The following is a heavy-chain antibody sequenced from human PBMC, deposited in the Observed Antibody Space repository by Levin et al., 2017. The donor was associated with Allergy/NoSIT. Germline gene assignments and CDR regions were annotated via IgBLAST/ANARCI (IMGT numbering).Heavy chain of an antibody. Sequence: GSLRLSCTVSGGSISSSSYYWGWIRQPPGKGLEWIGSIYYSGSTYYNPSLKSRVTISVDTSKNQFSLKLSSVTAADTAVYYCAREPLRRKKGYFDYWGQGTLVTVSS. CDR3: AREPLRRKKGYFDY. J-gene: IGHJ4*02. V-gene: IGHV4-39*02. CDR1: GGSISSSSYY. CDR2: IYYSGST.